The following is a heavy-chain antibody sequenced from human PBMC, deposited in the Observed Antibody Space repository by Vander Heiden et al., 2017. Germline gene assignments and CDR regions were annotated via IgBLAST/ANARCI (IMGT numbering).Heavy chain of an antibody. V-gene: IGHV4-38-2*02. Sequence: QVQLQESGPGLVKPSETLSLTCAVSGYSISSGYYWGWIRQPPGKGLEWIGSIYHSGSTYYNPSLKSRVTISVDTSKNQFSLKLSSVTAADTAVYYCARDVPSAPARYWGQGTLVTVSS. J-gene: IGHJ4*02. CDR2: IYHSGST. D-gene: IGHD3-10*02. CDR1: GYSISSGYY. CDR3: ARDVPSAPARY.